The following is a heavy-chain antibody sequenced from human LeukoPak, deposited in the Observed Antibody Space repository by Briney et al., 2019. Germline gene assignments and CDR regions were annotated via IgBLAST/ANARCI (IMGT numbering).Heavy chain of an antibody. Sequence: GGSLRLSCAASGFTFSNYAMSWVRQAPGKGLQWVSAISGSGGSTYYADSVRGRFTISRDNSKNTLYLQMNSLRAEDTAVYYCAKEIVVVPAAIPLGYWGQGTLVTVSS. J-gene: IGHJ4*02. CDR2: ISGSGGST. D-gene: IGHD2-2*02. V-gene: IGHV3-23*01. CDR1: GFTFSNYA. CDR3: AKEIVVVPAAIPLGY.